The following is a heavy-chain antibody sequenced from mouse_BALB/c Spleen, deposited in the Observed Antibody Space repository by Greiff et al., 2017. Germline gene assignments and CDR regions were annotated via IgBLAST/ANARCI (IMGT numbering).Heavy chain of an antibody. V-gene: IGHV1-54*01. CDR3: ARLDLSTVHFDY. CDR2: INPGSGGT. CDR1: GYAFTNYL. D-gene: IGHD1-1*01. J-gene: IGHJ2*01. Sequence: QVQLQQSGAELVRPGTSVKVSCKASGYAFTNYLIEWVKQRPGQGLEWIGVINPGSGGTNYNEKFKGKATLTADKSSSTAYMQLSSLTSDDSAVYFCARLDLSTVHFDYWGQGTTLTVSS.